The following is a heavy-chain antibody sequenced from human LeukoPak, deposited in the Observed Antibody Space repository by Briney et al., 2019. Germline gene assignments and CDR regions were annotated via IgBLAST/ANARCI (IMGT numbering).Heavy chain of an antibody. Sequence: GGSLRLSCSASGFTFSRNAMHWVRQAPGKGLEFVSAISNDGAKKYYADSEKGRFTISRDNSKSTLYLQMSSLRAEDTAVYYCASGYGSGPYYKGYFDYWGQGTLVTVSS. D-gene: IGHD3-10*01. CDR2: ISNDGAKK. CDR3: ASGYGSGPYYKGYFDY. V-gene: IGHV3-64D*09. J-gene: IGHJ4*02. CDR1: GFTFSRNA.